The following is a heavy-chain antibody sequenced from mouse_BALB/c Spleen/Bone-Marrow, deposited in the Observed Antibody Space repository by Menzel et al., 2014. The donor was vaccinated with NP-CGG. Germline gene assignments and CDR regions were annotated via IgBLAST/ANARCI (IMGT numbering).Heavy chain of an antibody. CDR2: IYPGSGST. CDR3: ARYYDYDWYFDV. V-gene: IGHV1-77*01. CDR1: GYTFTDYV. Sequence: VKVVESGPELVKPEASVKMSCKASGYTFTDYVISWVKRRTGQGLEWIGEIYPGSGSTYYNEKFKGKATLTADKSSNTAYMQLSSLTSEDSAVYFCARYYDYDWYFDVWGAGTTVTVSS. J-gene: IGHJ1*01. D-gene: IGHD2-4*01.